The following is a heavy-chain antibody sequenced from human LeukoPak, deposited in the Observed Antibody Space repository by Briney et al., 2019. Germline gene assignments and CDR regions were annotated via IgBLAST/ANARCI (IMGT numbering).Heavy chain of an antibody. Sequence: SETLSLTCTVSGGSVSSGNYYWSWIRQPPGKGLAWIGYIYYSGSTNYNPSLKSRVTISVDTSKNQFSLKLTSVTAADTAVYYCARDIYSSSWTAPYSWGQGTLVTVSS. CDR3: ARDIYSSSWTAPYS. CDR1: GGSVSSGNYY. D-gene: IGHD6-13*01. CDR2: IYYSGST. J-gene: IGHJ4*02. V-gene: IGHV4-61*01.